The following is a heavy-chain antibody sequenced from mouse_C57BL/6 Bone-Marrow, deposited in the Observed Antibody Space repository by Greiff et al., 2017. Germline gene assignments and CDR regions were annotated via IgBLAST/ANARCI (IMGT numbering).Heavy chain of an antibody. V-gene: IGHV1-77*01. CDR3: ARVYDGYYYAMDY. CDR2: TGPGSGST. Sequence: QVQLQQSGAELVKPGASVKISCKASGYTFTDYYINWVKQRPGQGLEWIGKTGPGSGSTYYNEKFKGKATLTADKSSSTAYMQLSSLTSEDSAVYFCARVYDGYYYAMDYWGQGTSVTVSS. CDR1: GYTFTDYY. D-gene: IGHD2-3*01. J-gene: IGHJ4*01.